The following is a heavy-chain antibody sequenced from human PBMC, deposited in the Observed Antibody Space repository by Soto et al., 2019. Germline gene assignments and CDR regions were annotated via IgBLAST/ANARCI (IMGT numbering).Heavy chain of an antibody. CDR1: GFTYSSYA. CDR3: AKDRGGGFSGYDLGSFDY. Sequence: GGSLRLSCAASGFTYSSYAMNWVRQAPGKGLEWVSAISGSADSTYYADSVKGRFTISRDNSKNTLYLQMNSLRAEDTAVYYCAKDRGGGFSGYDLGSFDYWGQGTLVTVSS. J-gene: IGHJ4*02. D-gene: IGHD5-12*01. V-gene: IGHV3-23*01. CDR2: ISGSADST.